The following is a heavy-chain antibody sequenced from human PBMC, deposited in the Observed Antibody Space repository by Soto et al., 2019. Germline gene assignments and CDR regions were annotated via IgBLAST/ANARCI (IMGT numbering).Heavy chain of an antibody. Sequence: VHLVESGGGLVEPGGSLRLSCEASGFMFSSYWMSWVRPAPGEGLEWVANIKQDGSEIPYLESVEGRFTIFRDNARRSLYLQMNRLRAEETAVYFWARYSGSYFPVGHDRWGQGTLVVVSP. CDR2: IKQDGSEI. J-gene: IGHJ5*02. CDR1: GFMFSSYW. D-gene: IGHD3-10*01. CDR3: ARYSGSYFPVGHDR. V-gene: IGHV3-7*01.